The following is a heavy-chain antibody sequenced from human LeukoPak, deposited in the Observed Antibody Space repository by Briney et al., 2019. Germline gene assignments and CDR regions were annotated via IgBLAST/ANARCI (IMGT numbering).Heavy chain of an antibody. CDR1: GFTFNNYW. Sequence: GGSLRLSCAPSGFTFNNYWMHWVRQAPGKGLVWVARINIDGSSTSYADSVKGRFTISRDNTKNTLYLQMNSLTVEDTAVYYCARDLLTYYDDNTPYWGRGTLVTVSA. V-gene: IGHV3-74*01. CDR2: INIDGSST. D-gene: IGHD3-22*01. J-gene: IGHJ4*02. CDR3: ARDLLTYYDDNTPY.